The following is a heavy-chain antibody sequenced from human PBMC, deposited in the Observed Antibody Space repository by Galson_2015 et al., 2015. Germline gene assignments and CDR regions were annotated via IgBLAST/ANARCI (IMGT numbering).Heavy chain of an antibody. J-gene: IGHJ6*02. CDR3: ARAPLRWELHDYYYYGMDV. CDR2: ISYDGSNK. CDR1: GFTFSSYA. V-gene: IGHV3-30-3*01. D-gene: IGHD1-26*01. Sequence: SLRLSCAASGFTFSSYAMHWVRQAPGKGLEWVAVISYDGSNKYYTDSVKGRFTISRDNSKNTLYLQMNSLRAEDTAVYYCARAPLRWELHDYYYYGMDVWGQGTLVTVSS.